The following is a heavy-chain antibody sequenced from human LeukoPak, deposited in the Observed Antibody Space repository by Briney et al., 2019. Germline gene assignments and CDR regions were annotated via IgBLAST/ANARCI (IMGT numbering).Heavy chain of an antibody. CDR1: GFTFSSYD. J-gene: IGHJ3*02. Sequence: PGGSLRLSCAASGFTFSSYDMHWVRQAPGKGLEWVALIWYDGSNKNYADSVKGRFTISRDNSKNTLFLQMNSLRAKDTAVYYCAREASDAFDIWGQGTMVTVSS. V-gene: IGHV3-33*01. CDR2: IWYDGSNK. CDR3: AREASDAFDI.